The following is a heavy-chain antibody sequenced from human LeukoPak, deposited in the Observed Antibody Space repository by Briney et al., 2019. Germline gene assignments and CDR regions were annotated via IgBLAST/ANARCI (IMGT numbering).Heavy chain of an antibody. CDR2: IRSKAYGGTT. D-gene: IGHD5-12*01. J-gene: IGHJ6*04. CDR3: TAYDPSDYYGMDV. Sequence: SLSLSCTASGFTFGDYAMTWVRQAPGKGLEWVGFIRSKAYGGTTEFAASVKGRFIISRDDSKSIAYLQMNSLKTEDTAVYYCTAYDPSDYYGMDVRGAGNPGTVSA. CDR1: GFTFGDYA. V-gene: IGHV3-49*04.